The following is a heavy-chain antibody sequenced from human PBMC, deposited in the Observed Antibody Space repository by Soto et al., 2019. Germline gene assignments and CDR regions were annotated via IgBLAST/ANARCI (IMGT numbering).Heavy chain of an antibody. V-gene: IGHV3-48*03. CDR2: ISSSGSTI. J-gene: IGHJ4*02. CDR1: GFTFSSYE. CDR3: ARGPPLIVVVPAALYYFDY. D-gene: IGHD2-2*01. Sequence: RRLSCAASGFTFSSYEMNWVRQAPGKGLEWVSYISSSGSTIYYADSVKGRFTISRDNAKNSLYLQMNSLRAEDTAVYYCARGPPLIVVVPAALYYFDYWGQGTLVTVSS.